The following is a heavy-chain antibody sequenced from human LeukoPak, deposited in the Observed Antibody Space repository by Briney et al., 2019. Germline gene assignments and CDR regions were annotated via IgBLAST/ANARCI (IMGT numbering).Heavy chain of an antibody. CDR1: GFTFSSYA. CDR3: AKLIARPVDAFDI. CDR2: ISGSGGST. J-gene: IGHJ3*02. V-gene: IGHV3-23*01. Sequence: PGGSLRLSCAASGFTFSSYAMSWVRQAPGKGLEWVSTISGSGGSTYFADSVKGRFTISRDNSKNTLYLQMNSLRAEDTAVYYCAKLIARPVDAFDIWGQGTMVTVSS. D-gene: IGHD2-21*01.